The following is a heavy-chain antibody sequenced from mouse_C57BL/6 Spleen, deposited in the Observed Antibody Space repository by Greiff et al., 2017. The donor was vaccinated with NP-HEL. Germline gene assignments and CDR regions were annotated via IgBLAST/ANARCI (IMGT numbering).Heavy chain of an antibody. V-gene: IGHV3-6*01. D-gene: IGHD2-10*02. J-gene: IGHJ2*01. CDR1: GYSITSGYY. CDR2: ISYDGSN. Sequence: EVQLVESGPGLVKPSQSLSLTCSVTGYSITSGYYWNWIRQFPGNKLEWMGYISYDGSNNYNPSLKNRISITRDTSKNQFFLKLNSVTTEDTATYYCAREWYGNYDYWGQGTTLTVSS. CDR3: AREWYGNYDY.